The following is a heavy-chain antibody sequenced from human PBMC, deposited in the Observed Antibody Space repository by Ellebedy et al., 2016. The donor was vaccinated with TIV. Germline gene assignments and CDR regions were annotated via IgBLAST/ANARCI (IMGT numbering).Heavy chain of an antibody. J-gene: IGHJ3*02. V-gene: IGHV3-48*04. CDR2: IGTGSRTI. Sequence: GGSLRLSXAASGFSLSTFSINWVRQAPKKGLEWVSFIGTGSRTIYYADSVTGRFTISRDNAKNSVYLQMDSLRAEDTAVYYCVRDMAFSAVDIWGQGTTVTVSS. D-gene: IGHD3-3*02. CDR1: GFSLSTFS. CDR3: VRDMAFSAVDI.